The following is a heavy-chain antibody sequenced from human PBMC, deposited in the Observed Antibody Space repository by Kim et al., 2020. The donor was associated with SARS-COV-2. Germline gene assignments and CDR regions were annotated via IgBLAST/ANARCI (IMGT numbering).Heavy chain of an antibody. J-gene: IGHJ3*01. D-gene: IGHD2-21*02. CDR3: ARHEVTCGGDCYGG. V-gene: IGHV4-39*01. CDR1: GGSISSSSYY. CDR2: IYYSGST. Sequence: SETLSLTCTVSGGSISSSSYYWGWIRQPPGKGLEWIGSIYYSGSTYYNPSLKSRVTISVDTSKNQFSLKLSSVTAADTAVYYCARHEVTCGGDCYGGWGQGTVVTVSS.